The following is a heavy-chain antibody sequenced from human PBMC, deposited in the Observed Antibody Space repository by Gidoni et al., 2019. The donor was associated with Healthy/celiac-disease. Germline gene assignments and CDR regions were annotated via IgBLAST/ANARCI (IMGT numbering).Heavy chain of an antibody. CDR3: ASYYDSSDVDY. D-gene: IGHD3-22*01. CDR2: INHSGST. Sequence: QVQLQQWGAGLLKPSETLSLTCAVYGGSFSGYYWSWIRQPPGKGLEWIGEINHSGSTNYNPSLKSRVTISVDTSKNQFSLKLSSVTAADTAVYYCASYYDSSDVDYWGQGTLVTVSS. V-gene: IGHV4-34*01. J-gene: IGHJ4*02. CDR1: GGSFSGYY.